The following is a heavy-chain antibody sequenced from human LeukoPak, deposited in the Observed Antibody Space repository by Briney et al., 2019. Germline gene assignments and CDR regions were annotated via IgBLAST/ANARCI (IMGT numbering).Heavy chain of an antibody. Sequence: GGSLRLSCAVSGFTFSSSAMSWVRQAPGKGLEWVSAISCSGSRSYSADPVKGRFTISRDNSKTTLYLQMNTLSAEDTAVYHCAKSSYGLWTYAIAGHYWGQGTLVTVSS. CDR3: AKSSYGLWTYAIAGHY. D-gene: IGHD3-10*01. J-gene: IGHJ4*02. CDR2: ISCSGSRS. CDR1: GFTFSSSA. V-gene: IGHV3-23*01.